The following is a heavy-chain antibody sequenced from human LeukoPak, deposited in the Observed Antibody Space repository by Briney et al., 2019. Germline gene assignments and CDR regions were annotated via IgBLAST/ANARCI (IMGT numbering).Heavy chain of an antibody. CDR2: MNPNSGNT. Sequence: GASVKVSCKASGYTFTSYDINWVRQATGQGLEWMGWMNPNSGNTGYAQKFQGRVTITRNTSISTAYMELSSLRSEDTAVYYCAKERVATTNAEFDYWGQGTLVTVSS. D-gene: IGHD5-12*01. CDR3: AKERVATTNAEFDY. V-gene: IGHV1-8*03. CDR1: GYTFTSYD. J-gene: IGHJ4*02.